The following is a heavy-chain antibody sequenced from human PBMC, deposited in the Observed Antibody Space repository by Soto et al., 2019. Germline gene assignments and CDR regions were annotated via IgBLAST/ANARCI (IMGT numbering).Heavy chain of an antibody. D-gene: IGHD6-19*01. V-gene: IGHV1-2*04. Sequence: QVQLVQSGAEVKKPGASVKVSCKASGYTFTGYYMYWVRQAPGQGLEWMGWINPNSGGTNYAQKFQGWVTMTRDTSISTAYMELSRLRSDDTAVYYFARDDYSSGPTGAFDIWGQGTMVTVSS. J-gene: IGHJ3*02. CDR1: GYTFTGYY. CDR2: INPNSGGT. CDR3: ARDDYSSGPTGAFDI.